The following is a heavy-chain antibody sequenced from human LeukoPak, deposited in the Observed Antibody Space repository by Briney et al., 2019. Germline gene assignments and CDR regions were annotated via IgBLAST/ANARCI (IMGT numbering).Heavy chain of an antibody. J-gene: IGHJ5*02. CDR1: GSTFSIHG. V-gene: IGHV3-23*01. CDR2: ISGSGGST. D-gene: IGHD4-17*01. CDR3: AKDLRFWSPGWFDP. Sequence: GGSERLSCAASGSTFSIHGMRWVRQAPGKGPEWLSAISGSGGSTYYADSVKGRFTISRHNSKNTLYLQMNSLRAEDTAVYYCAKDLRFWSPGWFDPWGQGTLVTVSS.